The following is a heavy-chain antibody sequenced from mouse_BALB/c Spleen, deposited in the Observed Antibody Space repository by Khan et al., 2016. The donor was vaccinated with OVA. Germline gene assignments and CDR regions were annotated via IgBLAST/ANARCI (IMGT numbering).Heavy chain of an antibody. J-gene: IGHJ3*01. D-gene: IGHD2-13*01. CDR2: IDPFSGGT. Sequence: EVQLQQSGPELMKPGASVKISCRASGYSFTTYYIHWMMQSHGKSLEWIGYIDPFSGGTTYNQKFKGKATLTVDTSSSTAYIHLSTLTSAASAGDDCTRHGDGAWFTYWGQGTLVTVSA. V-gene: IGHV1S135*01. CDR1: GYSFTTYY. CDR3: TRHGDGAWFTY.